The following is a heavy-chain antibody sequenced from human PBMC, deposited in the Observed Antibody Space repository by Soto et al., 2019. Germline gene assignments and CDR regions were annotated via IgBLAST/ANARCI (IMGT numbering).Heavy chain of an antibody. CDR3: ARDLLHYDILTGYYVAWFDP. D-gene: IGHD3-9*01. Sequence: PXGSLRLSCAASGFTFSSYSMNWVRQAPGKGLEWVSSISSSSYIYYADSVKGRFTISRDNAKNSLYLQMNSLRAEDTAVYYCARDLLHYDILTGYYVAWFDPWGQGTLVTVSS. J-gene: IGHJ5*02. CDR1: GFTFSSYS. V-gene: IGHV3-21*01. CDR2: ISSSSYI.